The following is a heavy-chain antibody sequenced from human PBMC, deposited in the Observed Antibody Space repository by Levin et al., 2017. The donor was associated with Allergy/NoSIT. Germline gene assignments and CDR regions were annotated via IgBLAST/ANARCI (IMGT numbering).Heavy chain of an antibody. CDR1: GFTFGDYA. Sequence: GESLKISCTVSGFTFGDYAMKWFRQAPGKGLEWVSFIRSNIHGGTTEYAAYVKGRFIMARDDSKSTVYLQMNSLKTEDTGVYFCTRVLVAAGPRLDYWGQGTLVTVSS. J-gene: IGHJ4*02. V-gene: IGHV3-49*03. D-gene: IGHD6-13*01. CDR2: IRSNIHGGTT. CDR3: TRVLVAAGPRLDY.